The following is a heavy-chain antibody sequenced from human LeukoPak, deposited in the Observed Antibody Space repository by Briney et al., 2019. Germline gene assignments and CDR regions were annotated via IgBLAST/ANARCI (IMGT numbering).Heavy chain of an antibody. Sequence: SETLSLTCAVSGGSISSRNWWSWVRQPPGKGLEWIGEIYHSGSNNYNPSLKTRVTISVDKSKNQFSLKLSSVTAADTAVYYCARASHDYGDYSHFDYWGQGTLVTVSS. D-gene: IGHD4-17*01. CDR3: ARASHDYGDYSHFDY. V-gene: IGHV4-4*02. J-gene: IGHJ4*02. CDR2: IYHSGSN. CDR1: GGSISSRNW.